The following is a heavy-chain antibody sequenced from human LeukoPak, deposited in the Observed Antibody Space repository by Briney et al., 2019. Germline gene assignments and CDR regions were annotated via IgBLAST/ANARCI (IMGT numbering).Heavy chain of an antibody. D-gene: IGHD3-3*01. Sequence: SSETLSLTCAVYGGSFSGYYWSWIRQPPGKGLEWIGSIYHSGSTYYNPSLKSRVTISVDTSKNQFSLKLSSVTAADTAVYYCARHQPRRGVVIPWLSRFDPWGQGTLVTVSS. CDR2: IYHSGST. CDR1: GGSFSGYY. CDR3: ARHQPRRGVVIPWLSRFDP. V-gene: IGHV4-34*01. J-gene: IGHJ5*02.